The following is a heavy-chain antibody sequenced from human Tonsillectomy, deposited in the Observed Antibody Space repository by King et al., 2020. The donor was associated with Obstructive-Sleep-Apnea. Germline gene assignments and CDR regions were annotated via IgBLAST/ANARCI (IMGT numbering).Heavy chain of an antibody. Sequence: VQLVESGGGVVQPGGSLRLSCAASGFTFSSYGMHWVRQAPGKGLEWVAFIRYDTSNKYYADSVKGRFTISRDNSKNTLYLQMNSLRAEDTAVYYCAKENKDGVWFWYPGAFDIWGQGTMVTVSS. J-gene: IGHJ3*02. CDR3: AKENKDGVWFWYPGAFDI. CDR2: IRYDTSNK. V-gene: IGHV3-30*02. CDR1: GFTFSSYG. D-gene: IGHD3-10*01.